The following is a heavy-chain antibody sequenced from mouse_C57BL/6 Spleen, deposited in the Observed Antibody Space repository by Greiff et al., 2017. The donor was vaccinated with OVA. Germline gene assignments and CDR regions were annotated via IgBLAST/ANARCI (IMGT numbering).Heavy chain of an antibody. CDR1: GYAFTNYL. J-gene: IGHJ4*01. CDR2: INPGSGGT. Sequence: QVQLKESGAELVRPGTSVKVSCKASGYAFTNYLIEWVKQRPGQGLEWIGVINPGSGGTTYNEQFKGKATLTADKYSSTAYMQRSSLTSEDSAVYFCARSGSPKRDYAMDYWGQGTSVTVSS. V-gene: IGHV1-54*01. D-gene: IGHD3-1*01. CDR3: ARSGSPKRDYAMDY.